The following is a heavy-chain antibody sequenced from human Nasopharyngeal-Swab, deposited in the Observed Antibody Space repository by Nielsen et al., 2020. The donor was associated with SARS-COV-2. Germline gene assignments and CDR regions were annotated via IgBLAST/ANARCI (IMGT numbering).Heavy chain of an antibody. V-gene: IGHV3-30*18. D-gene: IGHD3-10*01. CDR3: AKATQIFWFGQFRNDAFDV. J-gene: IGHJ3*01. Sequence: GGSLRLSCEASGFNFNNHGMHWVRQAPGKGLEWVAAISYEGSKKFYVASVEGRFTVSRDFSKNTLFLQMSSLRPEDTAVYYCAKATQIFWFGQFRNDAFDVWGRGTMVTVSS. CDR1: GFNFNNHG. CDR2: ISYEGSKK.